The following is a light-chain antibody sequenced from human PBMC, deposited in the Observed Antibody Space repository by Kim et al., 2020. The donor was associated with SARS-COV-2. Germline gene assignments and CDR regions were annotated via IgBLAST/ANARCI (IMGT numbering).Light chain of an antibody. CDR1: QGIRSW. Sequence: VSVGDRVTISCRASQGIRSWLAWYQQKPGKAPKILFYAASSLQSGVPSRCSGSGSGTEFTLTISSLRPEDFATYDCQQTNSFHLAFGGGTKVYIK. V-gene: IGKV1-12*01. J-gene: IGKJ4*01. CDR2: AAS. CDR3: QQTNSFHLA.